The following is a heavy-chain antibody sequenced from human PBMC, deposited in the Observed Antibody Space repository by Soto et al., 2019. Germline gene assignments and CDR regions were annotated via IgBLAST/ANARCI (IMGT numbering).Heavy chain of an antibody. CDR3: ASSVTTMIYYFDY. V-gene: IGHV3-7*01. CDR2: IKQDGSEK. D-gene: IGHD4-17*01. J-gene: IGHJ4*02. Sequence: GSLRLSCAASGFTFSSYWMSWVRQAPGKGLEWVANIKQDGSEKYYVDSVKGRFTISRDNAKNSLYLQMNSLRAEDTAVYYCASSVTTMIYYFDYWGQGTLVTVS. CDR1: GFTFSSYW.